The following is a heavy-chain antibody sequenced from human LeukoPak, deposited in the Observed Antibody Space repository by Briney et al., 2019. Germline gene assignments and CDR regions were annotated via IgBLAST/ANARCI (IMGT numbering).Heavy chain of an antibody. Sequence: ASVKVSCKVSGYTFTSYGISWVRQAPGQGLEWMGWISAYNGNTNYAQKLQGRVTMTTDTSTSTAYMELRSLRSDDTAVYYCARDRLAVAGRRSYYYYGMDVWGQGTTVTVSS. CDR2: ISAYNGNT. CDR1: GYTFTSYG. CDR3: ARDRLAVAGRRSYYYYGMDV. V-gene: IGHV1-18*01. D-gene: IGHD6-19*01. J-gene: IGHJ6*02.